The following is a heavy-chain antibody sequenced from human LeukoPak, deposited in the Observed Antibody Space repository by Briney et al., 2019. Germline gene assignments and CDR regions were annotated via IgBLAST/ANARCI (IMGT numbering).Heavy chain of an antibody. CDR3: ARGPGGYDN. CDR2: IFGGGST. Sequence: PGGSLRLSCAASGSTVSSNYMTWVRQAPGKGLEWVSVIFGGGSTYYADSVKGRFTISRDNSKNTLFLQMNSLRVEDTAVYYCARGPGGYDNWGQGTLVTVSS. CDR1: GSTVSSNY. D-gene: IGHD3-16*01. V-gene: IGHV3-66*01. J-gene: IGHJ4*02.